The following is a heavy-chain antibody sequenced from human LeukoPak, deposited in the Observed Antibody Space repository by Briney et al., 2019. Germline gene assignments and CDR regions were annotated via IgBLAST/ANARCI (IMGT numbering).Heavy chain of an antibody. CDR3: ARRMTSVTTFDY. Sequence: GGSLRLSCAASGFTFSDYYMSWMRQAPGKGLEWVSYISSSSTYTNYADSVKGRFTISRDNARNSLYLQMSSLRAGDTAVYYCARRMTSVTTFDYWGQGTLVTVSS. V-gene: IGHV3-11*03. J-gene: IGHJ4*02. CDR2: ISSSSTYT. D-gene: IGHD4-17*01. CDR1: GFTFSDYY.